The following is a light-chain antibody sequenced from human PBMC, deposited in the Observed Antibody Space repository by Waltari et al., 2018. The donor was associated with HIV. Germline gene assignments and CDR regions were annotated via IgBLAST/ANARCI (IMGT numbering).Light chain of an antibody. J-gene: IGLJ1*01. Sequence: QSAMTQPASVSGRPGQSISITCSGTSSVAGSSNYLSWYQHHPGQAPKLMIYDVDNRRPGVSSRFSGSKSGNTASLTISGLRAEDEADYYCGSYTSSSTYVFGTGTEVTVL. V-gene: IGLV2-14*03. CDR1: SSVAGSSNY. CDR3: GSYTSSSTYV. CDR2: DVD.